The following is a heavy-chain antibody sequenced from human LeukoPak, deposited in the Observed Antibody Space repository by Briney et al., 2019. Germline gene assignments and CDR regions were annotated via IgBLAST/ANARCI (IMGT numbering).Heavy chain of an antibody. V-gene: IGHV3-30*18. Sequence: PGGSLRLSCAASGFTFSSYGMHWVRQAPGKGLEWVAVISYDASNKYYADSVKGRFTISRDNSKNTLYLQMNSLRAEDTAVYDFAKFSSGSAHGDDYWGQGTLVTVSS. D-gene: IGHD1-26*01. J-gene: IGHJ4*02. CDR3: AKFSSGSAHGDDY. CDR1: GFTFSSYG. CDR2: ISYDASNK.